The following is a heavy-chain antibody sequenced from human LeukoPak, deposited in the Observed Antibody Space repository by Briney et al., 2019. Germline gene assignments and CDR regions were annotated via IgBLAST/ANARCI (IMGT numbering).Heavy chain of an antibody. CDR3: ARSLLGATHSTLDY. CDR1: GGTFSSYA. CDR2: IIPIFGTA. V-gene: IGHV1-69*05. Sequence: SVKVSCKASGGTFSSYAISWVRQAPGQGLEWMGGIIPIFGTANYAQKFQGRVTITTDESTSTAYMELSSLRSEDTAVYYCARSLLGATHSTLDYWGQGTLVTVSS. D-gene: IGHD1-26*01. J-gene: IGHJ4*02.